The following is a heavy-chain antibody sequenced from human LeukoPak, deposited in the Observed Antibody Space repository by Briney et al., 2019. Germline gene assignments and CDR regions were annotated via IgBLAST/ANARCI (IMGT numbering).Heavy chain of an antibody. D-gene: IGHD6-13*01. Sequence: GRPLRLSCAASGFTFSSYTMNWVRQAPGKGLEWVSSISSSSSYMYYADSVKGRFTISRDNAKNSLYLQMNSLRAEDTAVYYCASAGLVYSSGWYLETPFDYWGQGTLVTVSS. J-gene: IGHJ4*02. CDR2: ISSSSSYM. V-gene: IGHV3-21*01. CDR3: ASAGLVYSSGWYLETPFDY. CDR1: GFTFSSYT.